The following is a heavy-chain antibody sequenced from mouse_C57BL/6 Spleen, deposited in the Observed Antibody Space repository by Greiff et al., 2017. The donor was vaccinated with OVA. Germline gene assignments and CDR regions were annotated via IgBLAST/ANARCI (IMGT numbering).Heavy chain of an antibody. CDR2: IWRGGST. CDR1: GFSLTSYG. V-gene: IGHV2-5*01. CDR3: ATPNWDVEAMDY. D-gene: IGHD4-1*01. Sequence: VKLQQSGPGLVQPSQSLSITCTVSGFSLTSYGVHWVRQSPGKGLEWLGVIWRGGSTDYNAAFMSRLSITKDNSKSQVFFKMNSLQADDTAIYYCATPNWDVEAMDYWGQGTSVTVSS. J-gene: IGHJ4*01.